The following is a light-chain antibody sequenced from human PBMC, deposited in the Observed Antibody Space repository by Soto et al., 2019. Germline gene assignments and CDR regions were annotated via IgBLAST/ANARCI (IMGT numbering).Light chain of an antibody. J-gene: IGLJ1*01. CDR3: SSYTRSSTYV. CDR1: SSDVGAYDY. V-gene: IGLV2-14*01. Sequence: QSALTQPASVSASPGQSIAISGSGTSSDVGAYDYVSWYQHHPGKAPKLIIYEVTYRPSGVSNRFSASKSGNTASLTISGLQAEDEADYYCSSYTRSSTYVFGTGTKVTVL. CDR2: EVT.